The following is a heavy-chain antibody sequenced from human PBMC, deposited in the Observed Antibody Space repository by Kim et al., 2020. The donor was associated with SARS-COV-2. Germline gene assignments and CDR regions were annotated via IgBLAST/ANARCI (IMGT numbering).Heavy chain of an antibody. CDR1: GGSITSSPYY. CDR2: ISYVGTT. J-gene: IGHJ1*01. CDR3: ARQTPRGYILYDINH. Sequence: SETLSLTCTVSGGSITSSPYYWVWIRQPPGKGLEWIGSISYVGTTYYNPSLKSRVTISVDTSKNQFSLKLSSVTAADTAVYYCARQTPRGYILYDINHWG. D-gene: IGHD1-1*01. V-gene: IGHV4-39*01.